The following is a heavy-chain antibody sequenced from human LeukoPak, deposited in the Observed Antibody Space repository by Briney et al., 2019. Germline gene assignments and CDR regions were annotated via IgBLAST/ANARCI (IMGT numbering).Heavy chain of an antibody. V-gene: IGHV3-53*01. J-gene: IGHJ4*02. D-gene: IGHD1-7*01. CDR2: IYSGGRT. CDR3: AREDRGGTTYFDY. CDR1: GFTVSSNY. Sequence: GGSLRLSCAASGFTVSSNYMSWVRQAPGKGLEWVSVIYSGGRTDYADSVKGRFTISRDNSKNTLYLQMNSLRAEDTAVYFCAREDRGGTTYFDYWGQGTLVTVSS.